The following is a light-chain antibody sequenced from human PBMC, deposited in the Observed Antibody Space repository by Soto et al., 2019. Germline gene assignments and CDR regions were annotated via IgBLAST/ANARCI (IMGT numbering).Light chain of an antibody. Sequence: QSVLTQPASVSGSAGQSITISCSGTMRDVGAYNLVSWYQQHPGTAPKLIIYEVRNRPSGISSRFSGSRSGNTASLTISGGQHDDDGAYYCSAYTARSTLVFGGGTKLTVL. V-gene: IGLV2-14*01. J-gene: IGLJ3*02. CDR3: SAYTARSTLV. CDR1: MRDVGAYNL. CDR2: EVR.